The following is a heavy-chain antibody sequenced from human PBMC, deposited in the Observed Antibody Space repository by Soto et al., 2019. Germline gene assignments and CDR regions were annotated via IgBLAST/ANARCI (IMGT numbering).Heavy chain of an antibody. CDR3: GRGVGVAAASNLYYFDY. D-gene: IGHD6-19*01. CDR1: GYTFTGYY. J-gene: IGHJ4*02. V-gene: IGHV1-2*07. CDR2: INPNSGGT. Sequence: ASVKVSCKASGYTFTGYYIHWVRQVPGQGLEWMGFINPNSGGTNYAHKFQGRVTMTRDMSVSAAHMELHSLRSDDTAIYFCGRGVGVAAASNLYYFDYWGQGTLVIVSS.